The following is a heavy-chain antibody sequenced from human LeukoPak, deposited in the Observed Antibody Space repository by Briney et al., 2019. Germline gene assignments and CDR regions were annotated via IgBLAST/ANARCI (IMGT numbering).Heavy chain of an antibody. D-gene: IGHD3-9*01. Sequence: SETLSLTCSVSGDSITSTSYYWGWIRQPPEKGLEWIGSVYYTGGTYYSPSLKSRVTISVDTSKNQFSLKLSSVTAADTAVYYCARHRAGYHLDWWGQGTLVTVSS. V-gene: IGHV4-39*01. CDR1: GDSITSTSYY. J-gene: IGHJ4*02. CDR3: ARHRAGYHLDW. CDR2: VYYTGGT.